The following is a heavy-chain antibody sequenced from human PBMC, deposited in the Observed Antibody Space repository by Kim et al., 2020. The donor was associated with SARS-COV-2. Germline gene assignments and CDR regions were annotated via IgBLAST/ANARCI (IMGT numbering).Heavy chain of an antibody. CDR3: ARVGYSSSWYVTEIDYYYYYYMDV. J-gene: IGHJ6*03. V-gene: IGHV3-21*01. D-gene: IGHD6-13*01. Sequence: GGSLRLSCAASGFTFSSYSMNWVRQAPGKGLEWVSSISSSSSYIYYADSVKGRFSISRDNAKNSLYLQMNSLRAEDTAVYYCARVGYSSSWYVTEIDYYYYYYMDVWGKGTTVTVSS. CDR2: ISSSSSYI. CDR1: GFTFSSYS.